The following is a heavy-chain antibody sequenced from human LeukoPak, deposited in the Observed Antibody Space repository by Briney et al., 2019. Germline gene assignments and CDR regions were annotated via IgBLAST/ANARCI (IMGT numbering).Heavy chain of an antibody. D-gene: IGHD6-13*01. J-gene: IGHJ4*02. Sequence: PGRSLRPSCAASGFTFSSYGMHWVRQAPGKGLEWVAVIWYDGSNKYYADSVKGRFTISRDNSKNTLYLQMNSLRAEDTAVYYCARGQQQLSSWGQGTLVTVSS. V-gene: IGHV3-33*01. CDR3: ARGQQQLSS. CDR2: IWYDGSNK. CDR1: GFTFSSYG.